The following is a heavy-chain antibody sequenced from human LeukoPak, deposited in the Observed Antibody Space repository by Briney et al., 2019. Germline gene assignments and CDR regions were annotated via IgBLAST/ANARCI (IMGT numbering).Heavy chain of an antibody. CDR2: ISSSSSYI. CDR3: ARERYSEKNYYYYGMDV. V-gene: IGHV3-21*01. Sequence: PGGSLRLSCAASGFTFSRYSMNWVRQAPGKGLEWVSFISSSSSYIYYADSVKGRFTISRDNAKNSLYLQMNSLRAEDTAVYYCARERYSEKNYYYYGMDVWGQGTTVTVSS. CDR1: GFTFSRYS. J-gene: IGHJ6*02. D-gene: IGHD2-15*01.